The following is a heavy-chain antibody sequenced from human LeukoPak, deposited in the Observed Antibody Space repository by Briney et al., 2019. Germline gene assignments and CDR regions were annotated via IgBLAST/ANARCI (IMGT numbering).Heavy chain of an antibody. V-gene: IGHV4-34*01. D-gene: IGHD3-3*01. CDR3: ARLHALRFLEWLPKHYFDY. J-gene: IGHJ4*02. Sequence: SETLSLTCAVYGGSFSGYYWSWIRQPPGKGLEWIGEINHSGSTNYNPSLKSRVTISVDTSKNQFSLKLSSVTAADTAVYCCARLHALRFLEWLPKHYFDYWGQGTLVTVSS. CDR1: GGSFSGYY. CDR2: INHSGST.